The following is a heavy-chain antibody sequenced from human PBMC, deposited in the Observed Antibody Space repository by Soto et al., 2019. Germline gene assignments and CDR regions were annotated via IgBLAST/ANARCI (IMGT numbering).Heavy chain of an antibody. J-gene: IGHJ1*01. D-gene: IGHD2-15*01. V-gene: IGHV1-69*02. CDR1: VGTFSSYT. CDR2: IIPILGIA. CDR3: ARGPDIVVVVAATSYFQH. Sequence: SVKVSCKASVGTFSSYTISWVRQAPGQGLEWMGRIIPILGIANYAQKFQGRVTITADKSTSTAYMELSSLRSEDTAVYYCARGPDIVVVVAATSYFQHWAQGTLVTVSS.